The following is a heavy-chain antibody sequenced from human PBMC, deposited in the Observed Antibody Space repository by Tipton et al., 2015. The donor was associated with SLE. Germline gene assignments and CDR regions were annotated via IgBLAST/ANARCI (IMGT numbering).Heavy chain of an antibody. CDR3: AKVAAGAVVAATDSFDL. Sequence: SLRLSCAASGFTFSNYAMNWVRQAPGKGLEWVSAIVWSGAKTYTADSVKGRVTMSRDNSKNTLSLQMNSLRAEDTAVYYCAKVAAGAVVAATDSFDLWGQGTMVTVSS. J-gene: IGHJ3*01. D-gene: IGHD2-15*01. V-gene: IGHV3-23*01. CDR2: IVWSGAKT. CDR1: GFTFSNYA.